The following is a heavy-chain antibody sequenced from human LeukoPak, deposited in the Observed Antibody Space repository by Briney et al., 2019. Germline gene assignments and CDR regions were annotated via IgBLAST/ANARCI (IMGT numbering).Heavy chain of an antibody. CDR2: MNPNSGNT. CDR1: GYTFTSYD. J-gene: IGHJ4*02. CDR3: ARGVATNY. V-gene: IGHV1-8*03. Sequence: GESLKISCKGSGYTFTSYDINWVRQATGQGLEWMGWMNPNSGNTGYAQKFQGRVTITRNTSISTAYMELSSLRSEDTAVYYCARGVATNYWGQGTLVTVSS. D-gene: IGHD5-12*01.